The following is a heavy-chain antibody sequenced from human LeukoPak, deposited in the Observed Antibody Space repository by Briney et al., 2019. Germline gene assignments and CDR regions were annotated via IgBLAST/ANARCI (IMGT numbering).Heavy chain of an antibody. CDR2: ISGSGGST. CDR3: AKDLRVSVLLWFGQRPDNWFDP. CDR1: GFTFSSYA. D-gene: IGHD3-10*01. V-gene: IGHV3-23*01. J-gene: IGHJ5*02. Sequence: GGSLRLSCAASGFTFSSYAMSWVRQAPGKGLECVSAISGSGGSTYYADSVKGRFTISRDNSKTTLYLQMNSLRAEDTAVYYCAKDLRVSVLLWFGQRPDNWFDPWGQGTLVTVSS.